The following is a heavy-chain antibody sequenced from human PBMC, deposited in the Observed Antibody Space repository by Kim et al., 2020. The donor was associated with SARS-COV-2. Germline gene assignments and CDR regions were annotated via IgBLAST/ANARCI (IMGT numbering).Heavy chain of an antibody. V-gene: IGHV3-7*01. Sequence: GGSLRLSCAASGFTFSNYWMSWVRQAPGKGLEWVAHTNEDGSAKFYVDSMTGRFSISRDNAKNSLYLQMNSLRGEDTAVYYCVGWSGNNYWGQGTLVTVSS. CDR1: GFTFSNYW. CDR2: TNEDGSAK. CDR3: VGWSGNNY. J-gene: IGHJ4*02. D-gene: IGHD6-19*01.